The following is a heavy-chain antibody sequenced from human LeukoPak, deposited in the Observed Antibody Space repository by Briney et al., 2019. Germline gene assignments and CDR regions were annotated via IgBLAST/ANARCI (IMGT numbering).Heavy chain of an antibody. Sequence: GGSLRLSCAASGFTFSSYWMHWVRQAPGKGLVWVSRISSDGSSTTYADSVKGRFTISRDNSKNTLYVQMNSLRAEDTAVYYCAKEGYSRGYYSYYYMDVWGKGTTVTVSS. V-gene: IGHV3-74*01. CDR1: GFTFSSYW. J-gene: IGHJ6*03. D-gene: IGHD6-13*01. CDR2: ISSDGSST. CDR3: AKEGYSRGYYSYYYMDV.